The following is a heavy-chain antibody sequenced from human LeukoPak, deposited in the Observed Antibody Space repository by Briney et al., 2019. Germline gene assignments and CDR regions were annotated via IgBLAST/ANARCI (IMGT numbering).Heavy chain of an antibody. CDR2: INPNSCGT. CDR3: ARPHTVLYNWFDP. D-gene: IGHD4-11*01. Sequence: ASVKVSCKASGYTFTGYYMHWVRQAPGRGLEWMGRINPNSCGTNYAQKFQGRGTMARETSISTAYMELSRLRSDDTAVYYCARPHTVLYNWFDPWGQGTLVTVSS. CDR1: GYTFTGYY. V-gene: IGHV1-2*06. J-gene: IGHJ5*02.